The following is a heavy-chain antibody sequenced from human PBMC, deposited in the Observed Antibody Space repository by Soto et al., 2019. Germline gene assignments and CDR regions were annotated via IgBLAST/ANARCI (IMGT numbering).Heavy chain of an antibody. V-gene: IGHV3-64D*08. Sequence: PGGSLRLSCSASGFTFSRSPMHWVRQAPGKGLESVSAISGDGYNIYYADPIKDRFTISRDNSKNTLYLQMSSLRVEDTAVYYCVKEEVGDYDYWGQGTLVTVSS. D-gene: IGHD1-26*01. CDR1: GFTFSRSP. J-gene: IGHJ4*02. CDR3: VKEEVGDYDY. CDR2: ISGDGYNI.